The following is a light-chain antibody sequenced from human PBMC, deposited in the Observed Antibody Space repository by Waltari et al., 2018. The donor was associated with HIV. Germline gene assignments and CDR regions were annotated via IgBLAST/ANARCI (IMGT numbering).Light chain of an antibody. CDR2: WAS. CDR1: QNILYSSNNKNY. CDR3: QQYYTTPHT. V-gene: IGKV4-1*01. J-gene: IGKJ2*01. Sequence: DIVMTQSPDSLAVSLGERATINCKSHQNILYSSNNKNYLAWYQQKPGQPPKLLIYWASTREFGVPDRFSGSGSGTDFTLTVSSLQAEDVAVYYCQQYYTTPHTFGQGTNLEIK.